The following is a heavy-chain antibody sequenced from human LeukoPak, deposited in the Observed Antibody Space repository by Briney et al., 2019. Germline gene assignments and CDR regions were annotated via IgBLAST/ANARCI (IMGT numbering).Heavy chain of an antibody. V-gene: IGHV3-33*01. CDR2: ISYDGRNK. CDR1: GFTFGRYG. Sequence: PGGSLRLSCAASGFTFGRYGMHWVRQAPGKGLEWVALISYDGRNKYYADSVKVRFTISRDNSKNTLYLQMNSLRAEDTAVYYCARDLEYCSTTSCFTWGQGTLVTVSS. CDR3: ARDLEYCSTTSCFT. J-gene: IGHJ5*02. D-gene: IGHD2-2*01.